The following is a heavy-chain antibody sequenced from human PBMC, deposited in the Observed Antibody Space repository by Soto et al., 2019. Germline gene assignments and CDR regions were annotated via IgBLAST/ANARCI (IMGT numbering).Heavy chain of an antibody. D-gene: IGHD3-16*02. V-gene: IGHV3-30-3*01. Sequence: PGGSLRLSCAASGFTFSGYAMNWVRQAPGKGLEWVAFISYGGDDRRYADSVKGRFTISRDNSKNTLFLQMDSLRTDDTSVYYCAREGWVAESRSLFDRWGQGTLVTVSS. J-gene: IGHJ4*02. CDR3: AREGWVAESRSLFDR. CDR1: GFTFSGYA. CDR2: ISYGGDDR.